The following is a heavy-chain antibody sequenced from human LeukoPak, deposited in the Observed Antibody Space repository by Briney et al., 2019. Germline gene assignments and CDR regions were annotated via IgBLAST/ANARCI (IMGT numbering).Heavy chain of an antibody. CDR3: ARDSPIVVVPAATEIYYVDV. Sequence: SVKVSCKASGGTFSSYAISWVRQAPGQGLEWMGRIIPIFGTANYAQKFQGRVTITADKSTSTAYMELSSLRSEDTAVYYCARDSPIVVVPAATEIYYVDVWGKGTTVTVSS. V-gene: IGHV1-69*06. CDR1: GGTFSSYA. CDR2: IIPIFGTA. J-gene: IGHJ6*03. D-gene: IGHD2-2*01.